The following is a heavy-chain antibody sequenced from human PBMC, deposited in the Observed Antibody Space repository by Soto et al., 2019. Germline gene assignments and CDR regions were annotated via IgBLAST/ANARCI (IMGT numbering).Heavy chain of an antibody. J-gene: IGHJ3*02. V-gene: IGHV5-51*01. Sequence: GESLKISCKSSRYSSPSYWIGWVRHMPEKDLEWMGIIYHGDSDTRYSPSFKGQVTISADKSISTAYLQWSSLKASDTAMYYCARQVDFEQLVRGDAFDIWCQVTMVTFSS. CDR1: RYSSPSYW. D-gene: IGHD6-6*01. CDR3: ARQVDFEQLVRGDAFDI. CDR2: IYHGDSDT.